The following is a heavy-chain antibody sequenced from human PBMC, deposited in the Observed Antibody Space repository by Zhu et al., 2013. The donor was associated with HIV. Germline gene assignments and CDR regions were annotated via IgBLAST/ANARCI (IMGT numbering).Heavy chain of an antibody. V-gene: IGHV3-72*01. D-gene: IGHD3-22*01. CDR1: GFTFSDHY. Sequence: EVQLVESGGGLVQPGGSLRISCVASGFTFSDHYMEWVRQAPGKGLEWVGRSRNKANNYRTEYAASVKGRFTISRDDSKSTAYLQMNSLRTDDTAVYYCISTWGYYDGSARPYVYWGQGTLVTVSS. J-gene: IGHJ4*02. CDR2: SRNKANNYRT. CDR3: ISTWGYYDGSARPYVY.